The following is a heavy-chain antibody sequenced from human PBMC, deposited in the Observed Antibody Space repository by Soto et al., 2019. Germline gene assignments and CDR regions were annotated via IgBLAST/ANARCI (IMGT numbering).Heavy chain of an antibody. J-gene: IGHJ6*02. V-gene: IGHV1-69*13. D-gene: IGHD3-3*02. Sequence: SAVKPSCKTSGNTISSNAISWVRQAPGQGLEWMGGIIPILGTPRYAQKFQGRVTITAVESTSTAYMELISLRSEDTSLYFRPRAKSMHFSYLTHYHLLYGWG. CDR2: IIPILGTP. CDR1: GNTISSNA. CDR3: PRAKSMHFSYLTHYHLLYG.